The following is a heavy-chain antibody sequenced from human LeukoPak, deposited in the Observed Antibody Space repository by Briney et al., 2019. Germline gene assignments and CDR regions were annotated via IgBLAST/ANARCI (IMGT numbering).Heavy chain of an antibody. CDR1: GGSISSYY. D-gene: IGHD4-17*01. V-gene: IGHV4-59*01. Sequence: SETLSLTCTVSGGSISSYYWSWIRQPPGKGLEWIGYIYYSGSTNYNPSLKSRVTISVDTSKNQFSLKLSSVTAADTAVYYCARVYPGDYSGDAFDIWGQGTMVTVSS. CDR3: ARVYPGDYSGDAFDI. CDR2: IYYSGST. J-gene: IGHJ3*02.